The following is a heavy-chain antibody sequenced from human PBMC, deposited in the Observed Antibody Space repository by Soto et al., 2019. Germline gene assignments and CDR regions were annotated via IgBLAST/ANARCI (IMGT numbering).Heavy chain of an antibody. J-gene: IGHJ4*02. CDR3: ASGVDTAMDPSDY. D-gene: IGHD5-18*01. CDR2: IHAGNGNT. Sequence: GASVKVSCKASGYTFTSYGMHWVRQAPGQGLEWMGWIHAGNGNTKYSEKFQGRVTITRDTSASTVYMELSSLRSEDMAVYYCASGVDTAMDPSDYWGQGTLVTVSS. V-gene: IGHV1-3*01. CDR1: GYTFTSYG.